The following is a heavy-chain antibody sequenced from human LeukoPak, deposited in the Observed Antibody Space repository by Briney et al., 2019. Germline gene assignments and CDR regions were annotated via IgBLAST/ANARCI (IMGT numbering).Heavy chain of an antibody. CDR1: GYTLTELS. V-gene: IGHV1-24*01. D-gene: IGHD2-2*01. J-gene: IGHJ4*02. CDR2: FDPEDGET. CDR3: ATTCSSTSCPGLDY. Sequence: GASVKVSCKVSGYTLTELSMHWVRQAPGKGLEWMGGFDPEDGETIYAQKFQGRVTMTEDTSTDTAYMELSSLRPEDTAVYYCATTCSSTSCPGLDYWGQGTLVTVSS.